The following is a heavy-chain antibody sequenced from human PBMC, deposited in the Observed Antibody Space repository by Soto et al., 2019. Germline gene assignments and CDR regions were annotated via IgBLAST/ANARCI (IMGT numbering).Heavy chain of an antibody. CDR2: IYYSGST. Sequence: PSETLSLTCTVSGGSISSYYWSWTRQPPGKGLEWIGYIYYSGSTNYNPSLKSRVTISVDTSKNQFSLKLSSVTAADTAVYYWARHSSSSSRGGWFDPWGQGTLVTVSS. V-gene: IGHV4-59*01. CDR3: ARHSSSSSRGGWFDP. CDR1: GGSISSYY. J-gene: IGHJ5*02. D-gene: IGHD6-6*01.